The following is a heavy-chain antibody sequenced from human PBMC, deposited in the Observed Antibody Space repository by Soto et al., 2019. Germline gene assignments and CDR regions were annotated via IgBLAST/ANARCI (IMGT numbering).Heavy chain of an antibody. V-gene: IGHV6-1*01. CDR1: GDSVSSNIAA. Sequence: QVPLHQSGPGLVKPSQTLSLTCAISGDSVSSNIAAWNWIRQSPSGGLEWRGRTYYKSTWYYDYAVSVKSRRTTHPDTSNNQFALQLNSVSPEDTAVYYCSRDRQSGRGVEIAVGNFESWGQGTLVTVAS. D-gene: IGHD3-10*01. CDR2: TYYKSTWYY. CDR3: SRDRQSGRGVEIAVGNFES. J-gene: IGHJ4*02.